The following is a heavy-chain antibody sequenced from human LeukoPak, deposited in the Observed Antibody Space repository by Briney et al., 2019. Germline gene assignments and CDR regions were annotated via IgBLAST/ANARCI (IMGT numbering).Heavy chain of an antibody. CDR2: ISYDGSNK. CDR3: AKGISSISTSLDC. D-gene: IGHD6-6*01. Sequence: GGSLRLSCVASGFTFSSYAMHWVRQAPGKGLEWVAVISYDGSNKYYADSVKGRFTISRDNSKNTLYLQMSSLRAEDTALYYCAKGISSISTSLDCWGQGTLVTVSS. J-gene: IGHJ4*02. V-gene: IGHV3-30-3*01. CDR1: GFTFSSYA.